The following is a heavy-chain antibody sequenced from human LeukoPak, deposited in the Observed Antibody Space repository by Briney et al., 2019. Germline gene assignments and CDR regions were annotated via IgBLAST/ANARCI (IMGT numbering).Heavy chain of an antibody. CDR2: IYHSGST. Sequence: SETLSLTCTVSGYSISSAYYWGWIRQPPGKGLEWIGSIYHSGSTYYNPPLKSRVTISVDTSKNQFSLKPSSVTAADTAVYYCARGDNWFDPWGQGTLVTVSS. J-gene: IGHJ5*02. CDR3: ARGDNWFDP. CDR1: GYSISSAYY. V-gene: IGHV4-38-2*02.